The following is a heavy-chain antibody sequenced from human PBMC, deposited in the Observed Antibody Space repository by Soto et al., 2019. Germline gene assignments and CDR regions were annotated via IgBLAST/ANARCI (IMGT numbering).Heavy chain of an antibody. CDR2: ICHSGRT. V-gene: IGHV4-30-2*01. D-gene: IGHD2-2*02. Sequence: PSETLSLTCTVSGGSIGSNPYSWAWIRQQPGEGLEWIGYICHSGRTDYNPSLKSRVTISLDRSKNQFSLRLTSVTAADTAVYYCARGCSSTSCYTGFDPWGLGTLVTVSS. CDR3: ARGCSSTSCYTGFDP. J-gene: IGHJ5*02. CDR1: GGSIGSNPYS.